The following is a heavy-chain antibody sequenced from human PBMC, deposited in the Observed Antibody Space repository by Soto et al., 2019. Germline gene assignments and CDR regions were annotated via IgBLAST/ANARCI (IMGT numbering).Heavy chain of an antibody. J-gene: IGHJ5*02. Sequence: AVRLSCEGAGFTFRDYYMTLIRQAPGKGLEWVSYISYGSSYTNYADSVKGRFTISRDNAKNSLFLQMNNLRTEDTAVYFCARDPNNSSSWWLDPWGRGALVT. V-gene: IGHV3-11*06. D-gene: IGHD6-6*01. CDR1: GFTFRDYY. CDR3: ARDPNNSSSWWLDP. CDR2: ISYGSSYT.